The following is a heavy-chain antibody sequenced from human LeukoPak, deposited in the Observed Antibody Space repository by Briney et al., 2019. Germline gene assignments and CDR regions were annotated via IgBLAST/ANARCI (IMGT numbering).Heavy chain of an antibody. CDR1: GYSTSSGYY. V-gene: IGHV4-38-2*02. J-gene: IGHJ4*02. D-gene: IGHD3-10*01. CDR3: AREQDYYGSGSPGGY. CDR2: IYHSGST. Sequence: SETLSLTCAVSGYSTSSGYYWGWIRQPPGKGLEWIGSIYHSGSTYYNPSLKSRVTISVDTSKNQFSLKLSSVTAADTAVYYCAREQDYYGSGSPGGYWGQGTLVTVSS.